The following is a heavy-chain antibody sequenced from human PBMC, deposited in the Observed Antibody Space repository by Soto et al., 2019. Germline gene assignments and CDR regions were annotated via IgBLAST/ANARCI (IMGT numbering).Heavy chain of an antibody. Sequence: QVQLVQSGAEVKKPGSSVKVSCKASGGTFSSYAISWVRQAPGQGLEWMGGIIPNFGTANYAQKFQGRVTITADKSTSTAYMELSSLRSEDTAVYYCAGRGRGPSSHYYYYYGMDVWGQGTTVTVSS. CDR1: GGTFSSYA. D-gene: IGHD2-2*01. J-gene: IGHJ6*02. CDR2: IIPNFGTA. CDR3: AGRGRGPSSHYYYYYGMDV. V-gene: IGHV1-69*06.